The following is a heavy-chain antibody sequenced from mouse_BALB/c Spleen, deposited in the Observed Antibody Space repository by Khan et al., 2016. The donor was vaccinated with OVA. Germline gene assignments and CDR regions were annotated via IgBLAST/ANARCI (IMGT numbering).Heavy chain of an antibody. CDR1: GYSITSGYG. CDR2: ISYSGRT. J-gene: IGHJ2*01. Sequence: EVELVESGPGLVKPSQSLSLTCTVTGYSITSGYGWNWIRQFPGNKLEWMGYISYSGRTNYNPSLTSRISITQDTSKNQFFLQLNSVTTEDTAAYYCARTARIKYWGQGTTLTVSS. V-gene: IGHV3-2*02. CDR3: ARTARIKY. D-gene: IGHD1-2*01.